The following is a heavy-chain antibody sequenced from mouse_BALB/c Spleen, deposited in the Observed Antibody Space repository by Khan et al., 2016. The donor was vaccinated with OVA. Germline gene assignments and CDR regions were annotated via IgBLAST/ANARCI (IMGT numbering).Heavy chain of an antibody. CDR2: ISTDSVNT. V-gene: IGHV1S137*01. CDR1: GYTFTDYS. J-gene: IGHJ2*01. CDR3: AIRDYFDY. Sequence: QVQLQQSGPELVRPGASVKISCKGSGYTFTDYSMHWVKQSHAKSLEWIGVISTDSVNTNYNQKFKGKATLTVDKSSSTAYMELARLTSEDSASYCCAIRDYFDYWGQGTTLTVSS.